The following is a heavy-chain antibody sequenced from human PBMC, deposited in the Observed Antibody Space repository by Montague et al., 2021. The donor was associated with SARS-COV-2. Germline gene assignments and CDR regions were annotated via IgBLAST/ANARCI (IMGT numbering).Heavy chain of an antibody. Sequence: SLRLSCAASGFIFSSYEMNWVRQAPGKGLEWVSYISNSGDTKYYADSVKGRFPISRDNAKNSLYLQMSSLRAEDTAVYYCARAGEDYYYDSSGFLYWGQGILVTVSS. CDR3: ARAGEDYYYDSSGFLY. CDR2: ISNSGDTK. V-gene: IGHV3-48*03. CDR1: GFIFSSYE. J-gene: IGHJ4*02. D-gene: IGHD3-22*01.